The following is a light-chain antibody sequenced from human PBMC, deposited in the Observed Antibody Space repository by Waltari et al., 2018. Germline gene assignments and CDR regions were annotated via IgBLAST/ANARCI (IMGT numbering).Light chain of an antibody. CDR2: ENR. V-gene: IGLV3-1*01. J-gene: IGLJ2*01. Sequence: SYELTQSPSVYVSPGLPATITCAVDNVGDKFVSWYQQKPGQSPILVIFENRRRPLVVPERFSGSNSGNTATLTISGTQTLDEADYYCQTWDRRIPIFGGGTKLTVL. CDR1: NVGDKF. CDR3: QTWDRRIPI.